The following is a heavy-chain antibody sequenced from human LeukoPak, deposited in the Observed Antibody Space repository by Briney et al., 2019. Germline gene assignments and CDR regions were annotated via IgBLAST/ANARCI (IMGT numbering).Heavy chain of an antibody. J-gene: IGHJ5*02. V-gene: IGHV1-46*01. CDR1: GYTFTNYY. CDR2: IHPSGGGT. Sequence: ASVKVSCKASGYTFTNYYLHWVRQAPGQGLEWMGTIHPSGGGTNYAQKFQGRVTMTRDTSTSTVYMELSSLRSDDTAVYYCARDGAPSDWFDPWGQGTLVTVFS. CDR3: ARDGAPSDWFDP. D-gene: IGHD3-10*01.